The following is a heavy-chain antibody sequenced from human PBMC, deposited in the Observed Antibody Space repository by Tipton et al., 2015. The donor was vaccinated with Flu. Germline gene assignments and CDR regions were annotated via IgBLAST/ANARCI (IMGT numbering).Heavy chain of an antibody. D-gene: IGHD6-19*01. Sequence: RSLRLSCAASGFTFSSYAMHWVRQAPGKGLEWVAVISYDGSNKYYADSVKGRFTISRDKSNNTLYLQMNSLRAEDTAVYYCASLSSGGGGYWGQGTLVTVSS. J-gene: IGHJ4*02. CDR1: GFTFSSYA. CDR3: ASLSSGGGGY. V-gene: IGHV3-30*04. CDR2: ISYDGSNK.